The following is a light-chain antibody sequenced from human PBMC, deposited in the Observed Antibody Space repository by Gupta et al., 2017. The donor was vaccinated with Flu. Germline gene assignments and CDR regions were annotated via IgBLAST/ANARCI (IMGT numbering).Light chain of an antibody. V-gene: IGLV1-47*01. J-gene: IGLJ3*02. CDR2: RNN. Sequence: QSVLTQPPSTSGTPRQTVTISCSGGRSNIGRNYICWYHQLPGTAPKLLIYRNNLRPSGVPDRFSGSKSDTSGSLYISGLRSEDEGDYYCASWDDALSVWVFGGGTTLTVL. CDR3: ASWDDALSVWV. CDR1: RSNIGRNY.